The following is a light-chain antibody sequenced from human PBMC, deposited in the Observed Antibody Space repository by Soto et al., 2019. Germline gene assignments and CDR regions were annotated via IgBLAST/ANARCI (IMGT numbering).Light chain of an antibody. CDR3: SSYTSSSTYV. J-gene: IGLJ1*01. CDR2: DVT. V-gene: IGLV2-14*01. Sequence: QSALTQPASVSGSPGQSITISCSGTSSDVGAYTSVSWYQHHPGKAPKLMICDVTNRPSGVSNRFSGSKSGNTASLTISGLRSEDEADYYCSSYTSSSTYVFGTGTKVTVL. CDR1: SSDVGAYTS.